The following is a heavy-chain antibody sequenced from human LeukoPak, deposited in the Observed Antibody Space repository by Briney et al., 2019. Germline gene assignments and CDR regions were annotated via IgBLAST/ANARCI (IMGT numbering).Heavy chain of an antibody. CDR3: ARGPYYDSSGYCVV. J-gene: IGHJ4*02. CDR2: INHSGGT. D-gene: IGHD3-22*01. CDR1: GGSISSYY. V-gene: IGHV4-34*01. Sequence: SETLSLTCTVSGGSISSYYWSWIRQPPGKGLEWIGEINHSGGTNYNPSLKSRVTISLDTSKNQFSLKLSSVTAADTAVYYCARGPYYDSSGYCVVWGQGTPVTVSS.